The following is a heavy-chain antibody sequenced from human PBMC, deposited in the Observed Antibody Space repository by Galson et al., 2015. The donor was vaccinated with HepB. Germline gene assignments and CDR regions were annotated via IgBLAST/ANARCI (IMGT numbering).Heavy chain of an antibody. J-gene: IGHJ4*02. CDR1: GYTLTELS. V-gene: IGHV1-24*01. CDR3: ASYCSSTSCYGGNFDY. Sequence: SVKVSCKVSGYTLTELSMHWVRQAPGKGLEWMGGFDPEDGETIYAQKFQGRVTMTEDTSTDTAYMELSSLRSEDTAVYYCASYCSSTSCYGGNFDYWGQGTLVTVSS. CDR2: FDPEDGET. D-gene: IGHD2-2*01.